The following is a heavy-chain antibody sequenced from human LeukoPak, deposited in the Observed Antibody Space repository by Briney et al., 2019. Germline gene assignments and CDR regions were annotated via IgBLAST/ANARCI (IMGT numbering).Heavy chain of an antibody. V-gene: IGHV1-46*01. Sequence: ASVKVSCKASGYTFTSNYIHWVRQAAGQGLEWMGMIYPRDGSTSDAQKFQGRVTVTRDTSTSTVHMELSGLRSEDTAVYYCARDQEGFDYWGQGTLVTVSS. J-gene: IGHJ4*02. CDR1: GYTFTSNY. CDR3: ARDQEGFDY. CDR2: IYPRDGST.